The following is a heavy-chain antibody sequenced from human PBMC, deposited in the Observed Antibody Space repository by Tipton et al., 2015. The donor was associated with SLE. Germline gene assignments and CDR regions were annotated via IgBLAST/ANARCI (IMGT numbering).Heavy chain of an antibody. CDR1: GGSISSYY. Sequence: LRLSCTVSGGSISSYYWSWIRQPPGKGLEWIGYIYYRGSTNYNPSLKSRVTISVATPKNQFSLKLSSVTAADTAVYYCARDSRLHWYFDLWGRGTLVTVSS. CDR2: IYYRGST. D-gene: IGHD2-2*01. V-gene: IGHV4-59*12. J-gene: IGHJ2*01. CDR3: ARDSRLHWYFDL.